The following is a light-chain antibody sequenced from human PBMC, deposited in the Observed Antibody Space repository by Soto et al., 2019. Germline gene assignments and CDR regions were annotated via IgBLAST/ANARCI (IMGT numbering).Light chain of an antibody. J-gene: IGKJ1*01. CDR2: DAS. CDR3: QQYNSYSPT. Sequence: DIQMTQSPSSLSASVGDTVTITCRASQSVSTWLAWYQQKPGKAPKLLIYDASSLESGVPSRFSGSGSGTELTLTISSLQAEDSVTYYCQQYNSYSPTFGQGTKVEI. V-gene: IGKV1-5*01. CDR1: QSVSTW.